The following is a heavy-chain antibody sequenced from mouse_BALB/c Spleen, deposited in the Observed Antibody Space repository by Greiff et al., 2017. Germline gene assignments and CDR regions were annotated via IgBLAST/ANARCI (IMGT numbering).Heavy chain of an antibody. Sequence: QVQLQQSGAELAKPGASVKMSCKASGYTFTSYWMHWVKQRPGQGLEWIGYINPSTGYTEYNQKFKDKATLTADKSSSTAYMQLSSLTSEDSAVYYCARRGYGSSYGYYYAMDYWGQGTSVTVSS. CDR2: INPSTGYT. V-gene: IGHV1-7*01. J-gene: IGHJ4*01. D-gene: IGHD1-1*01. CDR1: GYTFTSYW. CDR3: ARRGYGSSYGYYYAMDY.